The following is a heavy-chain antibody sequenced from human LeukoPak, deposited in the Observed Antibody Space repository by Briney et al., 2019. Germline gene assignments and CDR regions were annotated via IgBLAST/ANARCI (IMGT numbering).Heavy chain of an antibody. CDR3: AREETHHVYYGMDV. D-gene: IGHD1-14*01. V-gene: IGHV1-18*01. CDR1: GYTFTSYG. CDR2: ISAYNGNT. J-gene: IGHJ6*02. Sequence: AASVKVSCKASGYTFTSYGISWVRQAPGQGLEWMGWISAYNGNTNYAQKVQGRVTMTTDTSTSTAHMELRSLRSDDTAVYYCAREETHHVYYGMDVWGQGTMVTVSS.